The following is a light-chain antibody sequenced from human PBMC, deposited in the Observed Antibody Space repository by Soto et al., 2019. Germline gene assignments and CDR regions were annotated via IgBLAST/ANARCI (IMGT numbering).Light chain of an antibody. CDR2: GAS. J-gene: IGKJ1*01. CDR1: QSVSSN. CDR3: QQYNNWRT. V-gene: IGKV3-15*01. Sequence: EIVITQSPATLSVSPGERATLSCRASQSVSSNLAWYQQKPGQAPRLLIYGASTTATGIPARLSGSGSGTEFTLTIRSLQSEDFAVYYCQQYNNWRTFGQGTKVDIK.